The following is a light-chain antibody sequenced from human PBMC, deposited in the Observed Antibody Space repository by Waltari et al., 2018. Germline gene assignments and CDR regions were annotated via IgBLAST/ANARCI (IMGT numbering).Light chain of an antibody. CDR1: QSVLYSSNNKNY. J-gene: IGKJ2*01. CDR2: WAS. Sequence: DIVMTQSPDSLAVSLGERATINCKSSQSVLYSSNNKNYLAWYQQKPGQPPKVLIYWASTRESGVPDRFSGSGSGTDFTLTISSLQAEDVAVYYCQQYYSTPYTFGQGTNLEIK. CDR3: QQYYSTPYT. V-gene: IGKV4-1*01.